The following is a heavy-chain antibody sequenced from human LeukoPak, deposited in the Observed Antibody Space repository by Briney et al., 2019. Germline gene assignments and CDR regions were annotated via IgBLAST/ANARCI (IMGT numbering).Heavy chain of an antibody. D-gene: IGHD3-3*02. CDR1: GFTFSDHY. Sequence: SGGSLRLSCAASGFTFSDHYMDWVRQAPGKGLEWVARSRNKANSYTTEYAASVEGRFSISRDGSKSSLYLQMNSLKTEDTAMYYCAVSLGEAFRNFDYWGQGTLVTVSS. CDR2: SRNKANSYTT. V-gene: IGHV3-72*01. J-gene: IGHJ4*02. CDR3: AVSLGEAFRNFDY.